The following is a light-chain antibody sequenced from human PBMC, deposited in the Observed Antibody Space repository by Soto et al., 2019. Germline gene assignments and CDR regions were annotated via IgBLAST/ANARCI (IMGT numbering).Light chain of an antibody. CDR3: QHLFSYPIT. CDR1: QGITSY. V-gene: IGKV1-9*01. Sequence: DIQLTQSPSFLSASVGDRVTITCRASQGITSYLAWYQQKPGKAPNLLICAASTWQSGVPSRFSGSGSGTEFTLTISSLQPEDFATYYCQHLFSYPITFGQGTRLEI. J-gene: IGKJ5*01. CDR2: AAS.